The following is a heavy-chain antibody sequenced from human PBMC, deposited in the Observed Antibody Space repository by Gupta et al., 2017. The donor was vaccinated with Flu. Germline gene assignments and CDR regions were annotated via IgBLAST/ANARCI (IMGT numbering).Heavy chain of an antibody. J-gene: IGHJ4*02. CDR3: ASSGALWGLLD. Sequence: QVQLPESGPGLVKPSGTLSLTCPVSGDCISHTANWGSWVRQPPGKGLEWIGEIYHSGSTNYNPSLKSRVTISVDTSKNHFSLELTSVTAADTAVYFCASSGALWGLLDWGRVALVTVSS. CDR1: GDCISHTANW. V-gene: IGHV4-4*02. D-gene: IGHD3-16*01. CDR2: IYHSGST.